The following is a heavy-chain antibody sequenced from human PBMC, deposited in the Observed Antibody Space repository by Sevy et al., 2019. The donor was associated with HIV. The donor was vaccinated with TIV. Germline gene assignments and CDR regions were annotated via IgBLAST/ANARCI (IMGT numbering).Heavy chain of an antibody. CDR2: IYYNGHI. V-gene: IGHV4-59*08. Sequence: SETLSLTCTVSGGSITSLYWNWIRQPPGKGLGWIANIYYNGHINYNPSLKSRFTISLDTSKNQFSLRLSSVTAADTAMYYCAGENAWGRGYSWGQGTLVTVSS. CDR1: GGSITSLY. CDR3: AGENAWGRGYS. D-gene: IGHD1-26*01. J-gene: IGHJ4*02.